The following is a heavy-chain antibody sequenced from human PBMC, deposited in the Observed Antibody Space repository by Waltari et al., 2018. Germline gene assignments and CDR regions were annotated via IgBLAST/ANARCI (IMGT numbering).Heavy chain of an antibody. D-gene: IGHD6-13*01. V-gene: IGHV3-30*02. CDR3: ARGQGIAAAGRREYNWFDP. Sequence: QVQLVESGGGVVQPGGSLRLSCAASGFTFSSYGMHWVRQAPGKGLEWVAFIRYDGSNKYYADSVKGRFTISRDNSKNTLYLQMNSLRAEDTAVYYCARGQGIAAAGRREYNWFDPWGQGTLVTVSS. CDR1: GFTFSSYG. J-gene: IGHJ5*02. CDR2: IRYDGSNK.